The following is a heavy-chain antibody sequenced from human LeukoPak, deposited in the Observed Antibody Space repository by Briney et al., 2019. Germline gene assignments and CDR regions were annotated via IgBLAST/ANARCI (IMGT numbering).Heavy chain of an antibody. V-gene: IGHV4-4*07. Sequence: SETLSLTCRVSGGSISSNYWSWIRQPAGKGLEWIGRIYTSGSTKYNPSLKSRVNMSVDTSKNQFSLKLSSVTSTDTAVYYCAREWNPSGWVDYFDSWGQGTLVTVSS. CDR1: GGSISSNY. D-gene: IGHD1-1*01. CDR3: AREWNPSGWVDYFDS. CDR2: IYTSGST. J-gene: IGHJ4*02.